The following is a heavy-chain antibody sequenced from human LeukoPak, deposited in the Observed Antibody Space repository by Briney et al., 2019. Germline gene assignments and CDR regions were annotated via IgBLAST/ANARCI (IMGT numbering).Heavy chain of an antibody. Sequence: ASVKVSCKTSGYTFTGYYMHWVRQAPGQGLEWMGWINPNTGGTNFAQKFQGRVTMTRDTSITTAFMELSGLRADDTAVYYCARERGYCSSSSCYTSDAFDIWGQGTMVTVSS. CDR1: GYTFTGYY. V-gene: IGHV1-2*02. D-gene: IGHD2-2*02. CDR3: ARERGYCSSSSCYTSDAFDI. CDR2: INPNTGGT. J-gene: IGHJ3*02.